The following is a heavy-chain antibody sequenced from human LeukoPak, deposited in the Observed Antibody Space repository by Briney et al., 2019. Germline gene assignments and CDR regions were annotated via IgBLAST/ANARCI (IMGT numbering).Heavy chain of an antibody. V-gene: IGHV4-38-2*02. CDR1: GYSISSGYY. D-gene: IGHD3-10*01. CDR3: ARGIMVRGVINDPG. CDR2: IYHSGST. Sequence: SETLSLTCTVSGYSISSGYYWGWIRQPPGKGLEWIGSIYHSGSTYYNPSLKSRVTISVDTSKNQFSLKLSSVTAADTAVYYCARGIMVRGVINDPGWGQGTLVTVSS. J-gene: IGHJ4*02.